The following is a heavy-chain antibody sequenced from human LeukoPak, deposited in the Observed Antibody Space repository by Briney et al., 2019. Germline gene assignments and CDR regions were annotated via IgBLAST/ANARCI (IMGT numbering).Heavy chain of an antibody. CDR2: ISYGTT. D-gene: IGHD5-18*01. J-gene: IGHJ4*02. CDR3: ARDKAHSYGRYFDP. Sequence: SETLSLTCTVPGDAISTYYWNWIRQTPGKGLEWIGYISYGTTDYNPSLKSRVTISVDTSKNEFSLKLSSVTAADTAVYYCARDKAHSYGRYFDPWSQGTRVIVSS. CDR1: GDAISTYY. V-gene: IGHV4-59*01.